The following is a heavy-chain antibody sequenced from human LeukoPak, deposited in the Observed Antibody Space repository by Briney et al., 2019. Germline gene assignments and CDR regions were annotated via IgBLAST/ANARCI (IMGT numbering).Heavy chain of an antibody. J-gene: IGHJ4*02. Sequence: GGSLRLSCAASGFTFSSYGMHWVRQAPGKGLEWVAFIRYDGSNKYYADSVKGRFTISRDNSKNTLYLHVNSLRPEDTAVYYCAKALRYYGSGSYGKGGYDYWGQGTLVTVSS. D-gene: IGHD3-10*01. CDR2: IRYDGSNK. CDR1: GFTFSSYG. V-gene: IGHV3-30*02. CDR3: AKALRYYGSGSYGKGGYDY.